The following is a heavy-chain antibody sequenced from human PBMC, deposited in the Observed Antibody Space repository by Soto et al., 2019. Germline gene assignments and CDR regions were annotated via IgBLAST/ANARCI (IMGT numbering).Heavy chain of an antibody. Sequence: GGSLRLSCAASGFTFSSYAMSWVRQAPGKGLEWVSAISGSGGSTYYADSVKGRFTISRDTSKNTLYLQMNSLRAEDTAVYYCAKFEYFDFWSGYYESFQHWGQGTLVTVSS. V-gene: IGHV3-23*01. J-gene: IGHJ1*01. CDR1: GFTFSSYA. CDR3: AKFEYFDFWSGYYESFQH. D-gene: IGHD3-3*01. CDR2: ISGSGGST.